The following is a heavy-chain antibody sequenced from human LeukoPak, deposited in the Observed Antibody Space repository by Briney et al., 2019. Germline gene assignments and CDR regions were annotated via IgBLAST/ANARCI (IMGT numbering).Heavy chain of an antibody. CDR1: GFTFSTYG. CDR2: ISHSTSYI. V-gene: IGHV3-21*01. Sequence: GGSLRLSCAASGFTFSTYGMNWVRQAPGKGLEWVSSISHSTSYINYADSVKGRFTISRDNAENSLYLQMNSLRAEDTAVYYCARDMDVWGQGTTVTVSS. J-gene: IGHJ6*02. CDR3: ARDMDV.